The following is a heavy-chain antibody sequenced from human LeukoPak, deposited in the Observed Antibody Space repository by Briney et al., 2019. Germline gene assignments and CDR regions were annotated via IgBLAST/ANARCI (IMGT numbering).Heavy chain of an antibody. CDR2: ISSSSSYI. CDR3: ASGRVTMVRGATHYYYYGMDV. J-gene: IGHJ6*02. D-gene: IGHD3-10*01. V-gene: IGHV3-21*01. CDR1: GFASSSYS. Sequence: AGGSLRLSCAASGFASSSYSMNWVRQAPGKGLEWVSSISSSSSYIYYADSVKGRFTISRDNAKNSLYLQMNSLRAEDTAVYYCASGRVTMVRGATHYYYYGMDVWGQGTTVTVSS.